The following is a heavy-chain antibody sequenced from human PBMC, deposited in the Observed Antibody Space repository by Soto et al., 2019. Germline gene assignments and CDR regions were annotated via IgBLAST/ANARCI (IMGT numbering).Heavy chain of an antibody. CDR1: GGSISSSSYY. V-gene: IGHV4-39*01. D-gene: IGHD6-19*01. CDR3: ARHGGYSSGWYLNYYYGMDV. CDR2: IYYSGST. Sequence: SETLSLTCTVSGGSISSSSYYWGWIRQPPGKGLEWIGSIYYSGSTYYNPSLKSRVTISVDTSKKQFSLKLSSVTAADTAVYFCARHGGYSSGWYLNYYYGMDVWGQGTTVTVSS. J-gene: IGHJ6*02.